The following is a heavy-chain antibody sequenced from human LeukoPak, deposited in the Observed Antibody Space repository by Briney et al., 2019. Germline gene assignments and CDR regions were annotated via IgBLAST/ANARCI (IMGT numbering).Heavy chain of an antibody. Sequence: SETLSLTCTVSGGSISSYYWSWIRQPPGKGLEWIGYIYYSGSTNYNPSLKSRVTISVDTSKNQFSLKLSSVTAADTAVYYCASSGYDHRYGISDYWGQGTLVTVSS. J-gene: IGHJ4*02. V-gene: IGHV4-59*08. D-gene: IGHD5-12*01. CDR3: ASSGYDHRYGISDY. CDR2: IYYSGST. CDR1: GGSISSYY.